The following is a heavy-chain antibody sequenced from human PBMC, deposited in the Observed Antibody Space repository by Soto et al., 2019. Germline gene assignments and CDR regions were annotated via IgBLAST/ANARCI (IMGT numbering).Heavy chain of an antibody. CDR1: GFTFSSYA. Sequence: GGSLRLSCAASGFTFSSYAMHWVRQAPGKGLEWVAVISYDGSNKYYADSVKGRFTISRDNSKNTLYLQMNSLRAEDTAVYYCARRYTSGYFDYWGQGTLVTVSS. CDR2: ISYDGSNK. CDR3: ARRYTSGYFDY. V-gene: IGHV3-30-3*01. D-gene: IGHD2-2*02. J-gene: IGHJ4*02.